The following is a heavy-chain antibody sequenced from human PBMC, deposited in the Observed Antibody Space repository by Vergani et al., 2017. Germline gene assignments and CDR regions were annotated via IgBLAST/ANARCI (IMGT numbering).Heavy chain of an antibody. D-gene: IGHD5-12*01. J-gene: IGHJ6*02. CDR2: IYYSGST. CDR1: GGSISSYY. V-gene: IGHV4-59*01. Sequence: QVQLQESGPGLVKPSETLSLTCTVSGGSISSYYWSWIRQPPGKGLEWIGYIYYSGSTNYNPSLKSRVTISVDTSKNQFSLKLSSVTAADTAVYYCARGWVDIVATIKAYYYYGMDVWGQATTVTVSS. CDR3: ARGWVDIVATIKAYYYYGMDV.